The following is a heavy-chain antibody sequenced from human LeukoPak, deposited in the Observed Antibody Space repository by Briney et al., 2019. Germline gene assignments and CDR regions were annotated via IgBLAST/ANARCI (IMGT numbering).Heavy chain of an antibody. J-gene: IGHJ3*02. CDR3: ARGPDYLSYGPTFYGDFAFDI. Sequence: SVKVSCKASGGTFSSYAISWVRQAPGQGLEWMGGIIPIFGTANYAQKFQGRVTITTDESTSTAYMELSSLRSEDTAVYYCARGPDYLSYGPTFYGDFAFDIWGQGTMVTVSS. CDR1: GGTFSSYA. D-gene: IGHD4-17*01. V-gene: IGHV1-69*05. CDR2: IIPIFGTA.